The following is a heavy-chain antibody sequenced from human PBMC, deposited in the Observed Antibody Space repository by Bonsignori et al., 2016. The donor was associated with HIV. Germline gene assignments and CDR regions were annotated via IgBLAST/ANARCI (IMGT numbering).Heavy chain of an antibody. D-gene: IGHD6-19*01. Sequence: WIRQPPGKGLEWVANIKQDGSEKYYVDSVKGRFTISRDNAKNSLYLQMNSLRAEDTAVYYCARDSGWYHDAFDIWGQGTMVTVSS. CDR2: IKQDGSEK. J-gene: IGHJ3*02. V-gene: IGHV3-7*03. CDR3: ARDSGWYHDAFDI.